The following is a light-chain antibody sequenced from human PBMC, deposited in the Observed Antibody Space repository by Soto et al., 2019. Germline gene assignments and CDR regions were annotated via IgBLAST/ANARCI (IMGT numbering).Light chain of an antibody. Sequence: IQITQSPSSVSASVGDRVTITCRASQSISSYLNWYQQKPGKAPKFLIYAASSLQSGVPSRFSGSGSGTDFTLTISSLQPEDFATYYCQQSYNTPLTFGPGTKVDI. CDR2: AAS. CDR3: QQSYNTPLT. CDR1: QSISSY. V-gene: IGKV1-39*01. J-gene: IGKJ3*01.